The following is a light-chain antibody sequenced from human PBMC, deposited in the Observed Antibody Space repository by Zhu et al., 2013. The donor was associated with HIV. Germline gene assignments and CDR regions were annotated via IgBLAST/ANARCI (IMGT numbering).Light chain of an antibody. CDR2: DAS. V-gene: IGKV1-33*01. CDR1: RDVANY. CDR3: QQYDDVPPT. Sequence: DIQMAQAPAMLSASLGDRVTITCQSSRDVANYINWFSQRPGEGPRLLISDASNLVKGVPSRFSGSGSGTSFTLTINGLQVEDLGIYFCQQYDDVPPTFGRGTKLEI. J-gene: IGKJ2*01.